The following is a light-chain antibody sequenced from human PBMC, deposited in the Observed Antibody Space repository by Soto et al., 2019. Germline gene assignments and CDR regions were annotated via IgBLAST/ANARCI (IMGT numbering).Light chain of an antibody. Sequence: DIQMTQSPSTLSASVGDRVTITCRASQSISPWLAWYQQKPGKAPKLLIYDASTLEGGVPSRFSGSGSGTEFTLTISSLQPEDFAIYYCQQYNSWPRTFGQGTKVDI. V-gene: IGKV1-5*01. J-gene: IGKJ1*01. CDR1: QSISPW. CDR3: QQYNSWPRT. CDR2: DAS.